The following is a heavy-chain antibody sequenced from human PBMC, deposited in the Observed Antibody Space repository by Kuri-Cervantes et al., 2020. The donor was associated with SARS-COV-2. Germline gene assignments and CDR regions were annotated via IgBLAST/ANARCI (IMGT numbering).Heavy chain of an antibody. Sequence: SVKVSCKASGGTFSSYAISWVRQAPGQGLEWMGGIIPIFGTANYAQKFQGRVTITTDESTSTAYMELSSLRSEDTAVYYCARDRGQLGIGVYYYYYMDVWGKGTTVTVS. V-gene: IGHV1-69*05. CDR1: GGTFSSYA. CDR3: ARDRGQLGIGVYYYYYMDV. J-gene: IGHJ6*03. CDR2: IIPIFGTA. D-gene: IGHD7-27*01.